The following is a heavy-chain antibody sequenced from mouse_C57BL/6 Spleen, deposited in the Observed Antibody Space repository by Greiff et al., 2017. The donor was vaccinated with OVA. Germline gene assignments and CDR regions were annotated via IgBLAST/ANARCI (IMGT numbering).Heavy chain of an antibody. CDR1: GYTFTSYW. CDR3: ARRGYEDYAMDY. Sequence: QVQLQQPGAELVKPGASVKMSCKASGYTFTSYWITWVKQRPGHGLEWIGDIFPGSGSTNYNEKFKSKATLTVDTSSSTAYMQLSSLTSEDSAVYYCARRGYEDYAMDYWGQGTSVTVSS. CDR2: IFPGSGST. J-gene: IGHJ4*01. D-gene: IGHD2-2*01. V-gene: IGHV1-55*01.